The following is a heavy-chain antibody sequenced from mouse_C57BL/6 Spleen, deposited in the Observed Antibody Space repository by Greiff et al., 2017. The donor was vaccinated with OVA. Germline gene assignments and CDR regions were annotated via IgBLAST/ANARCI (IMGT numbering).Heavy chain of an antibody. V-gene: IGHV5-9-1*02. CDR2: ISSGGDYI. J-gene: IGHJ2*01. CDR1: GFTFSSYA. Sequence: EVMLVESGEGLVKPGGSLKLSCAASGFTFSSYAMSWVRQTPEKRLEWVAYISSGGDYIYYADTVKGRFTISRDNARNTLYLQMSSLKSEDTAMYYCTRVRTGTTLDYWGQGTTLTVSS. CDR3: TRVRTGTTLDY. D-gene: IGHD2-14*01.